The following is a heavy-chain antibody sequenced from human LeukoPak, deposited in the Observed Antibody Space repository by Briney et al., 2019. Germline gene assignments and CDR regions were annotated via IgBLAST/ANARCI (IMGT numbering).Heavy chain of an antibody. J-gene: IGHJ4*02. V-gene: IGHV1-46*01. CDR2: INPSGGST. CDR1: GYTFTSYY. Sequence: ASMEVSCKASGYTFTSYYMHWVRQAPGQGLEWMGIINPSGGSTSYAQKFQGRVTMTRDTSTSTVYMELSSLRSEDTAVYYCARALILVRPHAITMDVLGYWGQGTLVTVSS. D-gene: IGHD3-10*01. CDR3: ARALILVRPHAITMDVLGY.